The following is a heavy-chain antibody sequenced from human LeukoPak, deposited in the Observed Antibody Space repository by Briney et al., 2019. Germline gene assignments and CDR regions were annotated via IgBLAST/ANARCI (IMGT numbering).Heavy chain of an antibody. CDR3: ARFHDSSGWKSYYYYYMDV. Sequence: PSETLSLTCTVSGGSISSYYWSWIRQPPGKGLEWIGYIYYSGSTNYNPSLKSRVTISVDTSKNQFSLKLSSVTAADTAVYYCARFHDSSGWKSYYYYYMDVWGKGTTVTVSS. J-gene: IGHJ6*03. V-gene: IGHV4-59*01. D-gene: IGHD3-22*01. CDR1: GGSISSYY. CDR2: IYYSGST.